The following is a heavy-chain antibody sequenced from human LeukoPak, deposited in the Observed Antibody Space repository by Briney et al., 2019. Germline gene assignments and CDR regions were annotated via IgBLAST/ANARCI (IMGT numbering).Heavy chain of an antibody. Sequence: GGSLRLSCAASGFTFSSYSMNWVGQAPGKGLEWVSSISSSSSYIYYADSVKGRFTISRDNAKNSLYLQMNSLRAEDTAVYYCARNIAVAGLDYWGQGTLVTVSS. V-gene: IGHV3-21*01. CDR2: ISSSSSYI. CDR3: ARNIAVAGLDY. CDR1: GFTFSSYS. J-gene: IGHJ4*02. D-gene: IGHD6-19*01.